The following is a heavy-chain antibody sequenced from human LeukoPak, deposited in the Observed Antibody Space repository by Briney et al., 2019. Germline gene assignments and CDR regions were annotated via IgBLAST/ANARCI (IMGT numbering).Heavy chain of an antibody. V-gene: IGHV3-66*02. CDR1: GFTVSSNY. Sequence: GGSLRLSCAASGFTVSSNYMSWVRQAPGKGLEWGSVIYSGGSTYYADSVKGRFTISRDNSKNTLYLQMNSLRAEDTAVYYCARDRRASSSWYDYWGQGTLVTVSS. J-gene: IGHJ4*02. D-gene: IGHD6-13*01. CDR2: IYSGGST. CDR3: ARDRRASSSWYDY.